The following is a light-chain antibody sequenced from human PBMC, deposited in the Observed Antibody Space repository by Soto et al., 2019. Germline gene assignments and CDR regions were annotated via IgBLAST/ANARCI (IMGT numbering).Light chain of an antibody. V-gene: IGKV3D-15*01. Sequence: EIVLTQSPGTLSLSPGERATLSCRASQSVSSSYFAWYQQKPGQAPRLLIYGASSRATGTPARFSGSGSGTEFILTISSLQSEDFAVYYCQQYNNWPITFGQGTRLEI. CDR3: QQYNNWPIT. CDR2: GAS. J-gene: IGKJ5*01. CDR1: QSVSSSY.